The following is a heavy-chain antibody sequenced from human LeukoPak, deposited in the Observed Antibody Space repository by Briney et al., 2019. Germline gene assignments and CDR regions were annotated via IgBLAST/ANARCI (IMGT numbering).Heavy chain of an antibody. V-gene: IGHV4-34*01. CDR1: GGSFSGYY. CDR2: INHSGST. Sequence: SETLSLTCAVYGGSFSGYYWSWIRQPPGKWLEWIGEINHSGSTNYNPSLKSRVTISVDTSKNQFSLKLSSVAAADTAVYFCARVSRYYGSGTYYNYYYYYMDVWGKGTTVTISS. CDR3: ARVSRYYGSGTYYNYYYYYMDV. D-gene: IGHD3-10*01. J-gene: IGHJ6*03.